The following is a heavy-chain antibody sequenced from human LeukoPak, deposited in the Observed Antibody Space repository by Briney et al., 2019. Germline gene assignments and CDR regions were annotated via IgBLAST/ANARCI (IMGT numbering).Heavy chain of an antibody. D-gene: IGHD3-22*01. Sequence: SGTLSLTCAVSGDSMSSLKWWTWVRQPPGKGLEWIGEIHHSGSTNYNPSLKSRVTISIDKSKNQFSLKLSSVTAADTAVYYCARRNYYDSTGYLDYWGQGTLVTVSS. V-gene: IGHV4-4*02. CDR1: GDSMSSLKW. CDR3: ARRNYYDSTGYLDY. CDR2: IHHSGST. J-gene: IGHJ4*02.